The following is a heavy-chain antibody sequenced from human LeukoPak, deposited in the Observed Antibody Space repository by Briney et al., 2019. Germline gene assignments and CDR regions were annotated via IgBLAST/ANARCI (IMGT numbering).Heavy chain of an antibody. V-gene: IGHV3-23*01. J-gene: IGHJ4*02. CDR3: AKGYSGSYLDY. D-gene: IGHD1-26*01. CDR2: ISGGGGTT. CDR1: GFTFSSCA. Sequence: GGSLRLSCAASGFTFSSCAMTWVRQAPGKGLEWVPVISGGGGTTYYADSVKGRFTISRDNSENTLYLQMNSLRAEDTAVYYCAKGYSGSYLDYWGQGTLVTVSS.